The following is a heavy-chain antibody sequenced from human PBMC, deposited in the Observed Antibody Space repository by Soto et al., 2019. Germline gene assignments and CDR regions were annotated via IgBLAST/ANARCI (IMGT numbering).Heavy chain of an antibody. V-gene: IGHV5-10-1*01. J-gene: IGHJ4*02. Sequence: GESLKISCKGSGYSFAGYWITWVRQKPGKGLEWMGRIDPSDSQTYYSPSFRGHVTISAIKSITTVFLQWGSLRASDTAMYYCARQIYDSDTGPNFQYYFDSWGQGTPVTVSS. CDR2: IDPSDSQT. D-gene: IGHD3-22*01. CDR1: GYSFAGYW. CDR3: ARQIYDSDTGPNFQYYFDS.